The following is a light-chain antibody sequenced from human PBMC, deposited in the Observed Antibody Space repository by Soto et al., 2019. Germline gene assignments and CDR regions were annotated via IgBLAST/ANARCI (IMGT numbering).Light chain of an antibody. CDR1: SSDVGLYDY. CDR3: SSYTSDSSYV. V-gene: IGLV2-14*01. J-gene: IGLJ1*01. CDR2: AVS. Sequence: QSVVTQPASVSLSPGQSIAISCTGTSSDVGLYDYVSLYHQHPGRAPQLMIYAVSNRPSGVSNRFSASKSGNTASLFISGLQAEDEADYYCSSYTSDSSYVFGSGAKVTVL.